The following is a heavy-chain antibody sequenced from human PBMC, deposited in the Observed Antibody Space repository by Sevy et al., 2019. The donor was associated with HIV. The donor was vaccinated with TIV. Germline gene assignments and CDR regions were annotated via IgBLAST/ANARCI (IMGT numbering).Heavy chain of an antibody. CDR2: ISGSGSDI. CDR3: ARDHVKDGDLGDYYYYAMDV. D-gene: IGHD4-17*01. V-gene: IGHV3-11*01. CDR1: GFTLSDYY. Sequence: GGSLRLSCAASGFTLSDYYMSWIRQAPGKGLEWVSYISGSGSDIYYADSVTGRFTISRDNAKNSPYLQMNSVRSEDTAVYYCARDHVKDGDLGDYYYYAMDVWGQGTTVTVSS. J-gene: IGHJ6*02.